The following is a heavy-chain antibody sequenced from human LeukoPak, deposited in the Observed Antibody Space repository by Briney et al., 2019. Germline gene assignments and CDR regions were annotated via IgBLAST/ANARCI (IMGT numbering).Heavy chain of an antibody. CDR3: SRESGAFCPFGY. CDR2: IYYSGST. CDR1: GGSISSIVYY. Sequence: SETLSLTCSVSGGSISSIVYYWGWIRQPPGKGLEWIGTIYYSGSTYYNLSLKSRVTMSLDESRNQLSLDLTSVTAADTAIYYCSRESGAFCPFGYWGQGTLVIVPP. V-gene: IGHV4-39*07. D-gene: IGHD1-26*01. J-gene: IGHJ4*02.